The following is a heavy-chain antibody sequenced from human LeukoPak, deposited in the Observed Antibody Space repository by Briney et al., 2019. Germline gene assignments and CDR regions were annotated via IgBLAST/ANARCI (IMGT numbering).Heavy chain of an antibody. CDR2: IRYDGSNK. CDR1: RFTFSSYG. V-gene: IGHV3-30*02. Sequence: GGSLRLSCAASRFTFSSYGMDWVRQAPGKGLEWVAFIRYDGSNKYYADSVKGRFTISRDNSKNTLYLQMNSLRAEDTAVYYCAKETYCSSTSCRSQYFQHCGQGTLVTVSS. CDR3: AKETYCSSTSCRSQYFQH. J-gene: IGHJ1*01. D-gene: IGHD2-2*01.